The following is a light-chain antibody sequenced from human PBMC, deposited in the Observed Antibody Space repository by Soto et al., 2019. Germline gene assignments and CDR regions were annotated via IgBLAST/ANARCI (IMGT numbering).Light chain of an antibody. Sequence: QSALTQPASVSGAPGQTITISCTGTSSDVGGYILVSWYQQHPGKAPKLIIYEGRKRPSGVSDRFSGPKSGNTASLTISGLQPEDEAHYYCCSYVGSDTYVMFGGGTKLTVL. V-gene: IGLV2-23*01. J-gene: IGLJ3*02. CDR3: CSYVGSDTYVM. CDR2: EGR. CDR1: SSDVGGYIL.